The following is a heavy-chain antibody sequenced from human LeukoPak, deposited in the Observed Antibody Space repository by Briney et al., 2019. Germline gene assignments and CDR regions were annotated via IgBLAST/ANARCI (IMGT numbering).Heavy chain of an antibody. CDR2: IYSSGGT. CDR3: ASYSGSNVYYGY. CDR1: GDSLSRYY. Sequence: SETLSLTCTESGDSLSRYYGTWVRQPAGKGLEWIGRIYSSGGTNYNPSLKSRVTMSVDMSKNQFSLKLRYVPDADTAVYYCASYSGSNVYYGYWGPGTLVTVSS. V-gene: IGHV4-4*07. D-gene: IGHD1-26*01. J-gene: IGHJ4*02.